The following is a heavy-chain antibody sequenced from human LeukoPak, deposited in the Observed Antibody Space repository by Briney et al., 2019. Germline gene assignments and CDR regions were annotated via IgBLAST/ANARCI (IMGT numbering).Heavy chain of an antibody. CDR2: INPNSGGT. Sequence: ASVKVSCKASGYIFTDYYMHWVRQAPGQELGWMGRINPNSGGTNYAQKFQGRVTMTRDTSISTAYTELSSLRSEDTATYYCARTGDGKYYFDYWGQGTLVTVSS. D-gene: IGHD5-24*01. V-gene: IGHV1/OR15-1*01. J-gene: IGHJ4*02. CDR3: ARTGDGKYYFDY. CDR1: GYIFTDYY.